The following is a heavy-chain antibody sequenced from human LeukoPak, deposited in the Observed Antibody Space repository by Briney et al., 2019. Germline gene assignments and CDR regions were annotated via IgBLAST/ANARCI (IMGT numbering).Heavy chain of an antibody. V-gene: IGHV3-23*01. CDR1: GFTFSSYA. Sequence: GGSLRLSCAASGFTFSSYAMSWVRQAPGKGLEWVSAISGSGGSTYYADSVKGRFTISRDNSKNTLYLQMNSLRAEDTAVYYCAKEPWYYCDSSGYGDYWGQGTLVTVSS. D-gene: IGHD3-22*01. CDR3: AKEPWYYCDSSGYGDY. J-gene: IGHJ4*02. CDR2: ISGSGGST.